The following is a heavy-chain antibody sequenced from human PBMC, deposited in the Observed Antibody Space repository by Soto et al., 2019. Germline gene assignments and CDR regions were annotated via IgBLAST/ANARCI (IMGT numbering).Heavy chain of an antibody. J-gene: IGHJ4*02. CDR1: GGSISSGGYY. D-gene: IGHD6-25*01. V-gene: IGHV4-31*03. Sequence: SETLSLTCTVSGGSISSGGYYWSWIRQHPGKGLEWIGYIYYSGSTYYNPSLKSRVTISVDTSKNQFSLKLSSVTAADTAVYYCERDDPSGRFDYWGQGTPVTFSS. CDR3: ERDDPSGRFDY. CDR2: IYYSGST.